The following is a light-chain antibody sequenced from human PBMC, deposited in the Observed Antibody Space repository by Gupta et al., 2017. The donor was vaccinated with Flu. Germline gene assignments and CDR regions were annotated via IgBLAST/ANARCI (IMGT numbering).Light chain of an antibody. V-gene: IGLV3-25*03. CDR3: QSADSTGTYVV. CDR2: KDT. CDR1: TLSNQY. J-gene: IGLJ2*01. Sequence: SYELTQPHPVSVSPGDTARITCYGDTLSNQYSYWYQQKPGQAPVLVIYKDTERPSGVPERFSGSSSGTTVTLTISGVQAEDEAAYYCQSADSTGTYVVFGGGTKLTVL.